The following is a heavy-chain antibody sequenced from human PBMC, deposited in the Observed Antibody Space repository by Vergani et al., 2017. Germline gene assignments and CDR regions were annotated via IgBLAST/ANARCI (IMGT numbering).Heavy chain of an antibody. CDR3: AKAGDTAMADFDY. J-gene: IGHJ4*02. V-gene: IGHV3-30*02. CDR1: GFTFSSYG. CDR2: IRYDGSNK. D-gene: IGHD5-18*01. Sequence: VQLVESGGGLVKPGGSLRLSCAASGFTFSSYGMHWVRQAPGKGLEWVAFIRYDGSNKYYADSVKGRFTISRDNSKNTLYLQMNSLRAEDTAVYYCAKAGDTAMADFDYWGQGTLVTVSS.